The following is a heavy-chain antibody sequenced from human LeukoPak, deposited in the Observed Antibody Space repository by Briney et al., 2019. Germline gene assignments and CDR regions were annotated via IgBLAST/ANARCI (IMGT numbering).Heavy chain of an antibody. D-gene: IGHD6-13*01. CDR1: GGSFSGYY. J-gene: IGHJ4*02. Sequence: SETLSLTCAVYGGSFSGYYWSWIRQPPGKGLEWIGEINHSGSTNYNPSLKSRVTISVDTSKNQFSLKLSSATAADTAVYYCARQYSSSWHYPGYYFDYWGQGTLVTVSS. CDR3: ARQYSSSWHYPGYYFDY. CDR2: INHSGST. V-gene: IGHV4-34*01.